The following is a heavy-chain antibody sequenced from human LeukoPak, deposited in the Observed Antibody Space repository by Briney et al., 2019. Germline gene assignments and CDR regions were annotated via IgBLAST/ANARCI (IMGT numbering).Heavy chain of an antibody. CDR3: ARGGFWSGYSDY. Sequence: ASVKVSCTASGYSFTGYYMHWVRQAPGQGLEWMGWINPNSGGTNYAQKFQGRVTMTRDTSISTAYMELSRLRSDDTAVYYCARGGFWSGYSDYWGQGTLVTVSS. CDR2: INPNSGGT. D-gene: IGHD3-3*01. V-gene: IGHV1-2*02. J-gene: IGHJ4*02. CDR1: GYSFTGYY.